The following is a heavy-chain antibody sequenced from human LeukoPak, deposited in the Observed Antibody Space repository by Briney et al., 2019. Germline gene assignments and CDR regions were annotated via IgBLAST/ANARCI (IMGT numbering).Heavy chain of an antibody. CDR1: GFSFSSYS. CDR2: ISSSSNTI. Sequence: PGGSLRLSCEASGFSFSSYSMNWVRQTPGRGLEWISYISSSSNTIYYADSLKGRFTIYRDNANNSLSLKMNSLSAEDSPVYYCARIPPVVEWAIVQSRHVFDSWSDGTVLTLSS. CDR3: ARIPPVVEWAIVQSRHVFDS. V-gene: IGHV3-48*01. D-gene: IGHD3-3*01. J-gene: IGHJ3*02.